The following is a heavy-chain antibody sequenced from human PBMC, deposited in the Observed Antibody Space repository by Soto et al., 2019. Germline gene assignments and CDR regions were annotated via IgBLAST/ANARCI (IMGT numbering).Heavy chain of an antibody. J-gene: IGHJ5*02. CDR2: IYYSGST. Sequence: SETLSLTCTVSGGSISSGGYYWSWIRQPPGKGLEWIGYIYYSGSTNYNPSLKSRVTISVDTSKNQFSLKLSSVTAADTAVYYCARASPYSSGWDNWFDPWGQGTLVTVSS. CDR3: ARASPYSSGWDNWFDP. CDR1: GGSISSGGYY. D-gene: IGHD6-19*01. V-gene: IGHV4-61*08.